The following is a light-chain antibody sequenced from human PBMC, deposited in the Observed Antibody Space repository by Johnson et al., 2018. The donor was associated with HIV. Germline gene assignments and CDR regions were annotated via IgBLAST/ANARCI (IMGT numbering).Light chain of an antibody. CDR3: GTWYNSLSGYV. J-gene: IGLJ1*01. V-gene: IGLV1-51*01. CDR1: NSNIGNNY. CDR2: DNN. Sequence: QSVLTQPPSVSAAPGQKVTISCSGSNSNIGNNYVSWYQQVPGTAPKLLIYDNNKRPSGIPDRFSGSKSGTSATLGITGLQTGDEADYYCGTWYNSLSGYVFGTGTKVTVL.